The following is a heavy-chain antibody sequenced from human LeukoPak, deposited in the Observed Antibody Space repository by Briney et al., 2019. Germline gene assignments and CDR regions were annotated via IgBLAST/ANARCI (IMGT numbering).Heavy chain of an antibody. D-gene: IGHD6-13*01. CDR2: MKQDGSEK. V-gene: IGHV3-7*01. Sequence: GGSLRLSCAASGFTFSTYWMSWVCQAPGKGLEWVANMKQDGSEKYYVDSVKGRFTISRDNAKNSLYLQMNSLRAEDTAMYYCARDSAGNDYWGQGTLVTVSS. CDR3: ARDSAGNDY. CDR1: GFTFSTYW. J-gene: IGHJ4*02.